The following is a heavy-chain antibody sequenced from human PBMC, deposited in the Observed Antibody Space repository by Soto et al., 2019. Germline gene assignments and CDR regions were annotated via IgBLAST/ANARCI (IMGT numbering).Heavy chain of an antibody. V-gene: IGHV4-34*01. D-gene: IGHD2-15*01. CDR2: INHSGST. J-gene: IGHJ5*02. CDR3: ARGLVYCSGGSGYSGWFDP. Sequence: PSETLSLTCXVYGGSFSGYYWSWIRQPPGKGLEWIGEINHSGSTNYNPSLKSRVTISVDTSKNQFSLKLSSVPAADTAVYYCARGLVYCSGGSGYSGWFDPWGQGTLVTVSS. CDR1: GGSFSGYY.